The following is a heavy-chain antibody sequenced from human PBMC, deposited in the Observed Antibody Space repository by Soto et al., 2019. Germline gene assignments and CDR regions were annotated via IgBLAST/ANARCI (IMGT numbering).Heavy chain of an antibody. Sequence: EVQLVESGGGLVKPGGSLRLSCAASGITFSSYSMNWVRQAPGKGLEWVSSISSSSSYIYYADSVKGRFTISRDNAKNSLYXXXNSLRAEDTAVXXXXXXXXXPYDLDAFDIWGQGTMVTVSS. J-gene: IGHJ3*02. CDR2: ISSSSSYI. CDR3: XXXXXXPYDLDAFDI. V-gene: IGHV3-21*01. CDR1: GITFSSYS. D-gene: IGHD1-1*01.